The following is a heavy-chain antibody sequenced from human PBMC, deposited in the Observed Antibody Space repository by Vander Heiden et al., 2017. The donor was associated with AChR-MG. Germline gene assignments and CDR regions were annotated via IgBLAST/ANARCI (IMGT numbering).Heavy chain of an antibody. CDR3: ASLTIFSVSAFDI. J-gene: IGHJ3*02. CDR2: ISSSCSTI. D-gene: IGHD3-3*01. CDR1: GFTFSSYE. Sequence: EVQLVESGGGLVQPGGYLRLSCAASGFTFSSYEMNWVRQAPGKGLEWVSYISSSCSTIYYADSLKGRFTISRDNAKNSLYLQMNSLRAEDTAVYYCASLTIFSVSAFDIWGQGTMVTVSS. V-gene: IGHV3-48*03.